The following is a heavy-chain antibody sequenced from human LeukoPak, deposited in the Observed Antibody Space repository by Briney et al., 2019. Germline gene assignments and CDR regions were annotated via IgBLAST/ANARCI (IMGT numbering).Heavy chain of an antibody. D-gene: IGHD3-10*01. CDR1: GGSISSGSYF. V-gene: IGHV4-39*07. CDR3: ASSTDYNSLDAFDI. Sequence: SETLSLTCTVSGGSISSGSYFWGWIRQPPGTGLEWIENIYYSGTTYYKPSFNSRVTILVDTSKNQFSLKLRSVTAADTAVYYCASSTDYNSLDAFDIWGQGTMVTVSS. J-gene: IGHJ3*02. CDR2: IYYSGTT.